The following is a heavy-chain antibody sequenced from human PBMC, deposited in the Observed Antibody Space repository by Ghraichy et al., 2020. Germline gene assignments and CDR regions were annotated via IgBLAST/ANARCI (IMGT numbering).Heavy chain of an antibody. CDR1: GDSISSNFYY. CDR3: ARFRADYYYYYGLDV. D-gene: IGHD3-10*01. J-gene: IGHJ6*02. Sequence: ISSISGDSISSNFYYWGWIRQPPGKGLEWIATIYYSGSTYYNPSLKSRVTISVDTSKNQFSLKLSSVTAADTAIYYCARFRADYYYYYGLDVWGHGTTVTVSS. CDR2: IYYSGST. V-gene: IGHV4-39*01.